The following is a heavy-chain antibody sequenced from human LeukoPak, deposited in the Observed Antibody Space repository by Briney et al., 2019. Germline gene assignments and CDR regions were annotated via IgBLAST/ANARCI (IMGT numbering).Heavy chain of an antibody. D-gene: IGHD5-12*01. CDR2: INQDGSEK. CDR1: GFTFRSYW. CDR3: VRDGGTTGYDLLDY. Sequence: GGSLRLSCAASGFTFRSYWMSWVRQAPGKGLEWVANINQDGSEKYHVDSVKGRFTISRDNAKNSVYLQMHSLTAEDTAVYYCVRDGGTTGYDLLDYWGQGTLLTVSS. V-gene: IGHV3-7*01. J-gene: IGHJ4*02.